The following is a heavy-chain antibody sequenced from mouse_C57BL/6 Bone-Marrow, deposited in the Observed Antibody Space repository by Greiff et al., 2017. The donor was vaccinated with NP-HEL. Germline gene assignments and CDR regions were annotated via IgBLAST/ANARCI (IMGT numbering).Heavy chain of an antibody. V-gene: IGHV1-54*01. J-gene: IGHJ2*01. Sequence: LMESGAELVRPGTSVKVSCKASGYAFTNYLIEWVKQRPGQGLEWIGVINPGSGGTNYNEKFKGKATLTADKSSSTAYMQLSSLTSEDSAVYFCARRGYYSDYWGQGTTLTVSS. CDR2: INPGSGGT. CDR3: ARRGYYSDY. CDR1: GYAFTNYL.